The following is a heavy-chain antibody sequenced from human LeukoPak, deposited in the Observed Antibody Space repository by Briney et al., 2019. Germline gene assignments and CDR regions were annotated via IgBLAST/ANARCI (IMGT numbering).Heavy chain of an antibody. CDR1: GGSISSYY. V-gene: IGHV4-59*08. Sequence: PSETLSLTCIVSGGSISSYYWSWIRQPPGKGLEWIGYIYYSGSTNYNPSLKSRVTISVDTSKNQFSLKLSSVTAADTAVYYCARHVAVAGLAFDYWGQGTLVTVSS. CDR3: ARHVAVAGLAFDY. J-gene: IGHJ4*02. CDR2: IYYSGST. D-gene: IGHD6-19*01.